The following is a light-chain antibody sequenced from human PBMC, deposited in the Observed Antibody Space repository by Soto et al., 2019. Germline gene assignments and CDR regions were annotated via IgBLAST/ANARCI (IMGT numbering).Light chain of an antibody. CDR1: SSDVGGYNF. CDR2: DLT. V-gene: IGLV2-14*03. Sequence: QSALTQPASVSGSPGQSITISCTGTSSDVGGYNFVSWYQHHPAKAPKLMIYDLTYRPSGVSNRFSGSKSGNTAYLTISGLXXXXXADYYCISYTNTNTYVFGTGTKL. CDR3: ISYTNTNTYV. J-gene: IGLJ1*01.